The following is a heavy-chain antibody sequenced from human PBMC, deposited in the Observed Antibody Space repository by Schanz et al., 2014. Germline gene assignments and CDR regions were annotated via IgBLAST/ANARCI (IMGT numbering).Heavy chain of an antibody. Sequence: EVQLVESGGGLVQPGGSLRLSCAASGFTFSNYWMSWVRQAPGKGLEWVANIRQEGSEKYYVDSVKGRFTVSRDDAKNSLYLQMNSLRVEDTAVYYCARSEMDRGAIWGYWGQGTLVTVSS. D-gene: IGHD3-10*01. V-gene: IGHV3-7*01. J-gene: IGHJ4*02. CDR1: GFTFSNYW. CDR2: IRQEGSEK. CDR3: ARSEMDRGAIWGY.